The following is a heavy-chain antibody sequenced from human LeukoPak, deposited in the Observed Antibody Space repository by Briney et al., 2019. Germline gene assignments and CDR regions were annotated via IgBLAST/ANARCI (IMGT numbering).Heavy chain of an antibody. J-gene: IGHJ6*03. D-gene: IGHD3-10*01. Sequence: GESLRLSCAASGFTFSHYSMNWVRQAPGKGLEWVSSISSSSSYIYYADSVRGRFTSSRDNAKNSLYLQMNSLRAEDTAVYYCARANDNYYYYYMDVWGKGTTVTISS. CDR3: ARANDNYYYYYMDV. CDR2: ISSSSSYI. V-gene: IGHV3-21*01. CDR1: GFTFSHYS.